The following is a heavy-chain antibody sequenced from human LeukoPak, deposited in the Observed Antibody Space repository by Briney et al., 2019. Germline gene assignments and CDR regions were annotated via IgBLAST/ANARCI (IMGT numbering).Heavy chain of an antibody. Sequence: SETLSLTCTVSGYSISSIYYWGWIRQPPGKGLEWIGTIYHSGDTYYNPSLKSRVTISVDMSKSQLSLKLSSLTAADTAVYYCARVRWNMSARQYYFDYWGLGTLVTVSS. V-gene: IGHV4-38-2*02. CDR1: GYSISSIYY. CDR3: ARVRWNMSARQYYFDY. J-gene: IGHJ4*02. CDR2: IYHSGDT. D-gene: IGHD6-6*01.